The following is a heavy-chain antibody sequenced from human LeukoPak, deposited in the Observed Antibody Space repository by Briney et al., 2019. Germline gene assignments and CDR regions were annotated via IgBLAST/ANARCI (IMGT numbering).Heavy chain of an antibody. CDR3: ARRLKRWLQFYAFDI. D-gene: IGHD5-24*01. CDR1: GGSFSGYY. CDR2: IYYSGST. V-gene: IGHV4-34*01. J-gene: IGHJ3*02. Sequence: SETLSLTCAVYGGSFSGYYWSWIRQPPGKGLEWIGSIYYSGSTYYNPSLKSRVTISVDTSKNQFSLKLSSVTAADTAVYYCARRLKRWLQFYAFDIWGQGTMVTVSS.